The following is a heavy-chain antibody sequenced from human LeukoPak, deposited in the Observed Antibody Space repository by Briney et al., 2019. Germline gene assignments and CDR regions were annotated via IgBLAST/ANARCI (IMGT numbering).Heavy chain of an antibody. CDR3: ARVRGDYEWVETYYYYMDV. D-gene: IGHD4-17*01. CDR2: ISSSSSYI. Sequence: KSGGSLRLSCAASGFTFSSYSMNWVRQAPGKGLEWVSSISSSSSYIYYADSVKGRFTISRDNAKNSLYLQMNSLRAEDTAVYYCARVRGDYEWVETYYYYMDVWGKGTTVTVSS. V-gene: IGHV3-21*01. J-gene: IGHJ6*03. CDR1: GFTFSSYS.